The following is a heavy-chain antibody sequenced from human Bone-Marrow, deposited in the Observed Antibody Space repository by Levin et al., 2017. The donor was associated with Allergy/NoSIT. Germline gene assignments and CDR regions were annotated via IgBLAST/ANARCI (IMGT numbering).Heavy chain of an antibody. J-gene: IGHJ6*02. Sequence: SCAPSGFLFSTYAMHWVRQAPGKGLEWVAVISFDGSNKDHADSVKGRFTISRDNSQNTLFLQMNSLRAKDTAVYYCARDLTLNSYYYYGMDVWGQGTTVTVSS. CDR1: GFLFSTYA. CDR3: ARDLTLNSYYYYGMDV. V-gene: IGHV3-30*04. D-gene: IGHD3-16*01. CDR2: ISFDGSNK.